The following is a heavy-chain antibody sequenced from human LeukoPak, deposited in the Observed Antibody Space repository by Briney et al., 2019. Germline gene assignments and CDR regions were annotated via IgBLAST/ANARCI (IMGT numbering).Heavy chain of an antibody. D-gene: IGHD3-22*01. CDR2: ISYDGSNK. J-gene: IGHJ6*02. V-gene: IGHV3-30-3*01. CDR3: PRDLYYYDSSGYQYYYYYYGMDV. Sequence: GRSLRLSCAASGFTFSSYAMHWVRQAPGKGLEWVAVISYDGSNKYYADSVKGRFTISRDNSKNTLYLQMNSLRAEDTAVYYCPRDLYYYDSSGYQYYYYYYGMDVWGQGTTVTVSS. CDR1: GFTFSSYA.